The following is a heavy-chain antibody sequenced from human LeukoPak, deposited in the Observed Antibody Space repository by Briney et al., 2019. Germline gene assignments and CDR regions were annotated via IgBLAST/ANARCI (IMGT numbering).Heavy chain of an antibody. CDR1: GGSISSSSYY. J-gene: IGHJ6*04. D-gene: IGHD2-2*01. Sequence: SETLSLTCTVSGGSISSSSYYWGWIRQPPGKGLEWIGSIYYSGSTYYNPSLKSRVTISVDTSKNQFSLKLSSVTAADTAVYYCARDRSMEVPAATDVWGKGTTVTVSS. CDR2: IYYSGST. V-gene: IGHV4-39*07. CDR3: ARDRSMEVPAATDV.